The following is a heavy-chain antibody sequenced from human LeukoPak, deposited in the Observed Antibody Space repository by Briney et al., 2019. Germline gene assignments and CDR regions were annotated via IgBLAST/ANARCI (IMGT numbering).Heavy chain of an antibody. CDR1: GFTFSSYE. CDR2: ISSSGSTI. V-gene: IGHV3-48*03. CDR3: ARVSGGASYYYDMAPPFGSYYYYYMDV. J-gene: IGHJ6*03. D-gene: IGHD3-22*01. Sequence: GGSLRLSCAASGFTFSSYEMNWVRQAPGKGLEWVSYISSSGSTIYYADSVKGRFTISRDNAKNSLYLQMNSLRAEDTAVYYCARVSGGASYYYDMAPPFGSYYYYYMDVWGKGTTVTISS.